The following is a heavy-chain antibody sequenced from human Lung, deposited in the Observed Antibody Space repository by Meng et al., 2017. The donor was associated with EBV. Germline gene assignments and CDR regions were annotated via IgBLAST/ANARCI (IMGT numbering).Heavy chain of an antibody. CDR3: ARTGCSSSSCYDY. CDR1: GYSFTIYA. J-gene: IGHJ4*02. CDR2: INAGNGNT. V-gene: IGHV1-3*01. Sequence: VQLVDTWSELKNPGASVKGSFKAPGYSFTIYAMHWVRQAPGQRLGWMGWINAGNGNTKYSEKYQSRVTITRDTAASTAYMELSSLRSEDTAVYYCARTGCSSSSCYDYWGQGTLVTVSS. D-gene: IGHD2-2*01.